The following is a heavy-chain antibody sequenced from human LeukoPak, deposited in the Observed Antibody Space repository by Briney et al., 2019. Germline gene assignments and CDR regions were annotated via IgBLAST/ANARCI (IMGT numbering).Heavy chain of an antibody. Sequence: PGGSLSLSRAASGFTVRIEWLSVVRPAPGKGVEWVANIKQDGSEKYYVGSVTGRFTLSRDNAKNSLYLQMDSLRAEDTAVHYCASSVGGFFDYWGQGNLVTVSS. CDR3: ASSVGGFFDY. CDR2: IKQDGSEK. V-gene: IGHV3-7*01. CDR1: GFTVRIEW. J-gene: IGHJ4*02. D-gene: IGHD5/OR15-5a*01.